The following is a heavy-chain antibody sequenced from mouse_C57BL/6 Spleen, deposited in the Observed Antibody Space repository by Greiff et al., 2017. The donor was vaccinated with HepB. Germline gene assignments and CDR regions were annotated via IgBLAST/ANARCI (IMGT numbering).Heavy chain of an antibody. CDR1: GFNIKDDY. V-gene: IGHV14-4*01. D-gene: IGHD2-5*01. CDR2: IDPENGDT. J-gene: IGHJ2*01. CDR3: TTRGVTTPFDY. Sequence: VQLQQSGAELVRPGASVKLSCTASGFNIKDDYMHWVKQRPEQGLEWIGWIDPENGDTEYASKFQGKATITADTSSNTAYLQLSSLTSEDTAVYYCTTRGVTTPFDYWGQGTTLTVSS.